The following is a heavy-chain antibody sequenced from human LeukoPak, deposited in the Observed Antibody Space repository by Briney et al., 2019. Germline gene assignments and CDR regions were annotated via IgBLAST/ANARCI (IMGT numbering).Heavy chain of an antibody. CDR2: ISYDGKNI. Sequence: PGRSLKLSCAASGFSFSSYGFHWVRQAPGKGLEWVSAISYDGKNIHYAGSVKGRSTISRDNSRNTVYLQMNSLRVEDTAVYYCAKAYSRESGYDFFFHYWGQGTRVTVSS. CDR1: GFSFSSYG. V-gene: IGHV3-33*06. CDR3: AKAYSRESGYDFFFHY. D-gene: IGHD5-12*01. J-gene: IGHJ4*02.